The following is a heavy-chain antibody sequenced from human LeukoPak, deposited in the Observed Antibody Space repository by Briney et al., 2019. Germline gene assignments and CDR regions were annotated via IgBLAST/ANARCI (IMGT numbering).Heavy chain of an antibody. CDR3: ARDYQYYDFWSGYRGFDP. CDR2: IYTSGST. D-gene: IGHD3-3*01. CDR1: GGSISSYY. J-gene: IGHJ5*02. Sequence: SETLSLTCTVSGGSISSYYWSWIRQPAGKGLEWIGRIYTSGSTNYNPSLKSRVTMSVDTSKNQFSLKLSSVTAADTAVYCCARDYQYYDFWSGYRGFDPWGQGTLVTVSS. V-gene: IGHV4-4*07.